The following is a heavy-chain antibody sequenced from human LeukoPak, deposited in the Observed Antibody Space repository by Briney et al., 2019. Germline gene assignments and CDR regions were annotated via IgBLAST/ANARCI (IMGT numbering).Heavy chain of an antibody. V-gene: IGHV3-21*01. D-gene: IGHD3-9*01. CDR2: ITSGGDYI. CDR1: GFTFNTYN. CDR3: AGGYYDVLAASYTWTPDY. Sequence: GGSLRLSCAASGFTFNTYNMNWVRQAPGKGLEWVSSITSGGDYIYYADSLKGRFTTSRDNAKNSLALKLNSLRVENTAVYYCAGGYYDVLAASYTWTPDYWGQGTLVTVSS. J-gene: IGHJ4*02.